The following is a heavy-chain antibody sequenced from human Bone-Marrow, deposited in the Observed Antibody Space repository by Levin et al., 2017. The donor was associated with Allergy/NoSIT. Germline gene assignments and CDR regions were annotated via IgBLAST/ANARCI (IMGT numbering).Heavy chain of an antibody. CDR1: GFTLNNAW. Sequence: GESLKISCKGSGFTLNNAWINWVRQAPGKGLEWVGRFKGKTDGGTTDYAAPVKGRFTISRDDSKNMLYLQMNSLKTEDTAVYYCSTVRYCSSGVCYARYYYYYGMDVWGQGTTVTVSS. CDR2: FKGKTDGGTT. D-gene: IGHD2-21*02. V-gene: IGHV3-15*07. CDR3: STVRYCSSGVCYARYYYYYGMDV. J-gene: IGHJ6*02.